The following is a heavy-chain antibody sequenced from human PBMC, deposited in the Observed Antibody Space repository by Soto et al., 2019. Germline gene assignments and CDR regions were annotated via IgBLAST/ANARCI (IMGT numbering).Heavy chain of an antibody. CDR1: GGSFSGYY. Sequence: PSETLSLTCAVYGGSFSGYYWSWIRQPPGKGLEWIGEINHSGSTNYNPSLKSRVTISVDTSKNQFSLKLSSVTAADTAVYYCARGRSITIFGVVIIPRPFFDYWGQGTLVTVSS. CDR2: INHSGST. D-gene: IGHD3-3*01. J-gene: IGHJ4*02. CDR3: ARGRSITIFGVVIIPRPFFDY. V-gene: IGHV4-34*01.